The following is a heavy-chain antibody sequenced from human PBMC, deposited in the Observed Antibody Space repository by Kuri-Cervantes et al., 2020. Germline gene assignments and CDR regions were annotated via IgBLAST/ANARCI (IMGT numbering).Heavy chain of an antibody. Sequence: SGPTLVKHTQTLTLTCTFSGFSRSTSGMGVGWIRQPPGKALEWLTLIYWDDDKRYSPSLKSRLAITKDTSKNQVVLTMTNMDPVDTATYYCAHLRHHYYGSGSYGYWGQGTLVTVSS. CDR2: IYWDDDK. V-gene: IGHV2-5*02. D-gene: IGHD3-10*01. J-gene: IGHJ4*02. CDR1: GFSRSTSGMG. CDR3: AHLRHHYYGSGSYGY.